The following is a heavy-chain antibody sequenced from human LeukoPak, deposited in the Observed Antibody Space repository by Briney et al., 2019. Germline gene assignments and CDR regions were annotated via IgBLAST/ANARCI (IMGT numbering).Heavy chain of an antibody. J-gene: IGHJ4*02. CDR1: GFTFSSYG. CDR2: ISGSGGST. Sequence: GGSLRLSCAASGFTFSSYGMSWVRQAPGKGLEWVSAISGSGGSTYYADSVKGRFTISRDNSKNTLYLQMNSLRAEDTAVYYCAKINLAGYSSGNTDFDYWGQGTLATVSS. CDR3: AKINLAGYSSGNTDFDY. V-gene: IGHV3-23*01. D-gene: IGHD6-19*01.